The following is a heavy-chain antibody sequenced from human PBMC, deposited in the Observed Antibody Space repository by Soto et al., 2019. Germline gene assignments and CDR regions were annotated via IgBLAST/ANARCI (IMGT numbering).Heavy chain of an antibody. CDR3: ARVPSPFDFYYAMDV. V-gene: IGHV4-30-4*02. Sequence: SETQSLTWTVAGVSMRRISWWRLIRQSPGKGLEWIGYIFSSGTTYYNPSLKSRLTMSLDTSQNQFSLKLNSVTAADTAVYFCARVPSPFDFYYAMDVWGQGNTVTVSS. J-gene: IGHJ6*02. CDR2: IFSSGTT. CDR1: GVSMRRISW. D-gene: IGHD3-16*01.